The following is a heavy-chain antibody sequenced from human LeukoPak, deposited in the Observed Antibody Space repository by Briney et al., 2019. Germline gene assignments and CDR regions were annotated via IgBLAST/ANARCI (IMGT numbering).Heavy chain of an antibody. D-gene: IGHD3-22*01. J-gene: IGHJ4*02. CDR2: INPNSGGT. CDR3: VLYDSSGYYYFDY. CDR1: GYTFTGYY. V-gene: IGHV1-2*06. Sequence: ASVKVSCKASGYTFTGYYMHWVRQAPGQGLEWMGRINPNSGGTNYAQKFQGRVTMTRDTSISTAYMELSRLRSDDTAVYYCVLYDSSGYYYFDYWGQGTLVTVSP.